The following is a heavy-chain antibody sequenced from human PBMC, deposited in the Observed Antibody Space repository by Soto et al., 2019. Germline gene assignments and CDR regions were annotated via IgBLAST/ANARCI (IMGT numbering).Heavy chain of an antibody. V-gene: IGHV4-30-2*01. Sequence: SETLSLTCAVSGGSISSGGYSWSWIRQPPGKGLEWIGYMYHSGSTYYNPSLKSRVTISIDRSKNQFSLSLSSVTAADTAVYYCARGRGYSYGLDPWGQGTLVTVS. CDR3: ARGRGYSYGLDP. D-gene: IGHD5-18*01. CDR1: GGSISSGGYS. CDR2: MYHSGST. J-gene: IGHJ5*02.